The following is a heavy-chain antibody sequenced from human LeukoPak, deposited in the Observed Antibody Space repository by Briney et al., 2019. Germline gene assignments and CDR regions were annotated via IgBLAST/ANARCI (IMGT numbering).Heavy chain of an antibody. CDR3: ASESRQLGN. CDR1: GASISSLY. J-gene: IGHJ4*02. D-gene: IGHD1-1*01. V-gene: IGHV4-59*01. CDR2: ISNSGSP. Sequence: SETLSLTCTVSGASISSLYWSWIRQPPGRGLEWIGFISNSGSPTYNPSLNSRVTISQDTSKNQFSLKVNYVTAADTAVYYCASESRQLGNWGQGTLLAFCS.